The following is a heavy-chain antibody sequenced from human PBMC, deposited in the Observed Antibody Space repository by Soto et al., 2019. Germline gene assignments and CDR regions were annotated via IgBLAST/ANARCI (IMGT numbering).Heavy chain of an antibody. CDR1: GFAFSDYG. CDR2: ISYDGTYK. J-gene: IGHJ4*02. V-gene: IGHV3-30*18. CDR3: AKDQASVITEGGRASDQ. D-gene: IGHD2-15*01. Sequence: QVQLVESGGGVVQPGRSLRLSCAASGFAFSDYGMHWVRQAPGKGLEWVAKISYDGTYKYYVDSVKGRFAISRDNSKNTLYLQMNSLRVEDRAVYYCAKDQASVITEGGRASDQWGQGTLVTVSS.